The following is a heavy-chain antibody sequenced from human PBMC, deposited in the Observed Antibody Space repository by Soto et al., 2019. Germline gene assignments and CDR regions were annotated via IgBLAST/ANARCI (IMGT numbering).Heavy chain of an antibody. D-gene: IGHD3-3*01. J-gene: IGHJ6*02. CDR1: GGSFSGYY. CDR2: INHSGST. V-gene: IGHV4-34*01. Sequence: SEILSLTCAVYGGSFSGYYWSWIRQPPGKGLEWIGEINHSGSTNYNPSLKSRVTISVDTSKNQFSLKLSSVTAADTAVYYCARGPIRFLEWLLPYYYYYGMDVWGQGTTVTVSS. CDR3: ARGPIRFLEWLLPYYYYYGMDV.